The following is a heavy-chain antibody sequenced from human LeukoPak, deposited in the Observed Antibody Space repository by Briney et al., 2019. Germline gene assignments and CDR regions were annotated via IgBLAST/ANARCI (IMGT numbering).Heavy chain of an antibody. D-gene: IGHD3-10*01. CDR3: ARDRLGFGELQITGFDP. J-gene: IGHJ5*02. Sequence: PGGSLRLSCAASGFTFSSYAMHWVRQAPGKGLEWVAVISYDGSNKYYADSVKGRFTISRDNSKNTLYLQMNSLRAEDTAVYYCARDRLGFGELQITGFDPWGQGTLVTVSS. CDR2: ISYDGSNK. V-gene: IGHV3-30*04. CDR1: GFTFSSYA.